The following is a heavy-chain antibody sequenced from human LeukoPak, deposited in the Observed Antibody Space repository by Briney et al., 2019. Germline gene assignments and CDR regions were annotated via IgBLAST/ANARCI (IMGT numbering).Heavy chain of an antibody. J-gene: IGHJ4*02. CDR3: GKYLQTTVGANDY. D-gene: IGHD1-26*01. CDR2: ISGSGGAT. Sequence: GGSLRLSCTVSGFTFTSYAMTWVRQAPGKGLEWVSVISGSGGATFYGDSVQGRFTISRDNSRDTLYLQMSSLRAEDTAVYYCGKYLQTTVGANDYWGRGTLVTVSS. V-gene: IGHV3-23*01. CDR1: GFTFTSYA.